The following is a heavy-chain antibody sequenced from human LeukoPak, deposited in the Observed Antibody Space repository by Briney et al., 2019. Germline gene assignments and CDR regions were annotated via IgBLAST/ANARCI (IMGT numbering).Heavy chain of an antibody. CDR1: GFTFSAYT. V-gene: IGHV3-21*01. CDR3: ARGWGSYYFDS. CDR2: FTSSSSSI. D-gene: IGHD3-16*01. Sequence: GGSLRLSCAASGFTFSAYTMSWVRQAPGKGLEWVSSFTSSSSSIYYADSVKGRFTISRDNAKNSLYLQLSSLGAEDTAVYYCARGWGSYYFDSWGQGTLVTVSS. J-gene: IGHJ4*02.